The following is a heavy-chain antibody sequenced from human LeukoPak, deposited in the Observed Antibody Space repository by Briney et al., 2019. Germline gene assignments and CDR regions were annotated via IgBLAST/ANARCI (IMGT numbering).Heavy chain of an antibody. CDR2: INHSGST. Sequence: SETLSLTCAVYGGSFSGYYWSWIRQPPGKGLEWIGEINHSGSTNYNPSLKSRVTISVDTSKNQFSLKLSSVTAADTAVYCCARGGRGFYVSSSWYKGFDYWGQGTLVTVSS. V-gene: IGHV4-34*01. CDR1: GGSFSGYY. CDR3: ARGGRGFYVSSSWYKGFDY. J-gene: IGHJ4*02. D-gene: IGHD6-13*01.